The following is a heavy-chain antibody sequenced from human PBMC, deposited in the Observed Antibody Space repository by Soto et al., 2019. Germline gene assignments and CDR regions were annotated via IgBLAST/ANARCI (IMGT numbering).Heavy chain of an antibody. J-gene: IGHJ4*02. Sequence: GGSLRLSCAASGFTFSIYSMNWVRHAPGKGLEWVSSISSSSSYIYYADSVKGRFTISRDNAKNSLYLQMNSLRAEDTAVYYCARDLTDYYDSSGYWYWGQGTLVTVSS. CDR1: GFTFSIYS. CDR2: ISSSSSYI. CDR3: ARDLTDYYDSSGYWY. V-gene: IGHV3-21*01. D-gene: IGHD3-22*01.